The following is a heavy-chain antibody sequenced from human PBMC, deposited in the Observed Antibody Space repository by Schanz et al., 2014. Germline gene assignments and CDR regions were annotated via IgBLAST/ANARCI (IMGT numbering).Heavy chain of an antibody. D-gene: IGHD2-15*01. CDR3: SKDKQGSRSDDS. CDR2: ISDDGSNH. J-gene: IGHJ5*01. V-gene: IGHV3-30*18. Sequence: VQLVESGGGVVQPGRSLRLSCAASGFNFSSYGMHWVRQAPGKGLEWVAVISDDGSNHYYPDSVKGRFTISRDNSKNTLYLEMNRLRVDDTAVYYCSKDKQGSRSDDSWGQGTLVTVSS. CDR1: GFNFSSYG.